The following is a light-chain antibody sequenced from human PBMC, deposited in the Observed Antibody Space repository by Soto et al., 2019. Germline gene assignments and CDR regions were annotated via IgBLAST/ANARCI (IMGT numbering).Light chain of an antibody. CDR2: DVN. CDR1: NSDVGAYNY. CDR3: SSYTSSSNRV. J-gene: IGLJ3*02. V-gene: IGLV2-14*01. Sequence: QSALTQPASVSGSPGQSIAISCTGSNSDVGAYNYVSWSQQHPGKAPKLIIYDVNNRPSGVSNRFSGSKSGNTASLTISGLQAEDEADYYCSSYTSSSNRVFGGGTKLTVL.